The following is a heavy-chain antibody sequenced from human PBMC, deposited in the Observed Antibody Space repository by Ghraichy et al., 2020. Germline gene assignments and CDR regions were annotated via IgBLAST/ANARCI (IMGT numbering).Heavy chain of an antibody. D-gene: IGHD4-23*01. CDR2: ITSSSRFK. CDR3: ARGSTVVRYYYYDGMDV. Sequence: GGSLRLSCVGSGFTFSSYSMHWVRQAPGKGLAWVSYITSSSRFKSYGDSVKGRFTVSRDNGQNSLYLEMQRLRDEDTAVYYCARGSTVVRYYYYDGMDVWGQGTTVTVSS. V-gene: IGHV3-48*02. CDR1: GFTFSSYS. J-gene: IGHJ6*02.